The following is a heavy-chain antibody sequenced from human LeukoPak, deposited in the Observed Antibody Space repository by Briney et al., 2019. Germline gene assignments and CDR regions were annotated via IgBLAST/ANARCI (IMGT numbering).Heavy chain of an antibody. CDR2: IRGDGVTT. CDR1: GFTFSNYA. J-gene: IGHJ6*04. V-gene: IGHV3-23*01. CDR3: AELGITMIGGV. Sequence: GGSLRLSCTASGFTFSNYAMNWVRQAPGKGLEWVSGIRGDGVTTYYADSVKGRFTISRDNAKNSLYLQMNSLRAEDTAVYYCAELGITMIGGVRGKGTTVTISS. D-gene: IGHD3-10*02.